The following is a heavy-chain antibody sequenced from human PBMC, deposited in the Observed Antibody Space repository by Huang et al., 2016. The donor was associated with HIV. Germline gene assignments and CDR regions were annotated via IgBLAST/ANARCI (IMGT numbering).Heavy chain of an antibody. J-gene: IGHJ4*02. CDR2: FYPTGTT. CDR1: GGSIDRGSDY. CDR3: ARENRGSWVGGYFDY. D-gene: IGHD3-10*01. Sequence: QVRLQESGPGLVKPSQTLSLTCTVSGGSIDRGSDYWTWIRQPAGKGLEWIGHFYPTGTTDYNSSLKKRVTISIDTSKNQFSLKLNSVTAADTAVYYCARENRGSWVGGYFDYWGQGILVTVSS. V-gene: IGHV4-61*09.